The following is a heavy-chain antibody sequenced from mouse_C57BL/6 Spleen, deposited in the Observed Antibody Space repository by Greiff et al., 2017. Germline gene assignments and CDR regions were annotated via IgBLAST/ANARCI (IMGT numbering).Heavy chain of an antibody. D-gene: IGHD3-2*02. CDR3: ARIEKTAQAFDD. CDR1: GFSLSTFGMG. J-gene: IGHJ2*01. Sequence: QVTLKVSGPGILQPSQTLSLTCSFSGFSLSTFGMGVGWIRQPSGQGLEWLAHIWWDDVKYYNPSLKSRLTISKDTSKNQVFLQIAKVDTADTATYYCARIEKTAQAFDDWGQGTTLTVSS. CDR2: IWWDDVK. V-gene: IGHV8-8*01.